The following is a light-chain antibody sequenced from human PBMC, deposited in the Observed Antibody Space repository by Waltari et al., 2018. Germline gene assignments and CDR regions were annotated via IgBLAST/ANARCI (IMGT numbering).Light chain of an antibody. CDR3: QSYDSSLSGYV. J-gene: IGLJ1*01. CDR1: SPNIGACYD. CDR2: GNI. Sequence: QSVLTQPPSVSGAPGQRVTISCTGSSPNIGACYDVHWYQQLPETAPKLLMYGNINRPSGVPDRFSGSKSGTSASLAITGLQAEDEADYYCQSYDSSLSGYVFGTGTKVTVL. V-gene: IGLV1-40*01.